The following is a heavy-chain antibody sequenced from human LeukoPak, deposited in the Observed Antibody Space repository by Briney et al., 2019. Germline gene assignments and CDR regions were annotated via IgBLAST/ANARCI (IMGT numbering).Heavy chain of an antibody. CDR3: AKKEEYYDSSGYWY. Sequence: PSETLSLTCAVYGGSFSGYYWSWIRQPPGKGLEWIGEIDHSGGTNYNPSLKSRVTISVDTSKNQFSLKLSSVTAADTAVYYCAKKEEYYDSSGYWYWGQGTLVTVSS. CDR2: IDHSGGT. V-gene: IGHV4-34*01. J-gene: IGHJ4*02. D-gene: IGHD3-22*01. CDR1: GGSFSGYY.